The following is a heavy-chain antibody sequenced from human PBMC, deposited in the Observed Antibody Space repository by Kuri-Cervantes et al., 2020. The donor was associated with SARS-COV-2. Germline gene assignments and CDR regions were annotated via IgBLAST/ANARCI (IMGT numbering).Heavy chain of an antibody. V-gene: IGHV3-30*18. CDR1: GFTFSTYS. Sequence: LSLTCAASGFTFSTYSMNWVRQAPGKGLEWVALIQHDGNNKYYADSVKGRFTISRDNSKNTLYLQMNSLRAEDTAVYYCAKDNSDSYGCNWFDPWGQGTLVTVSS. J-gene: IGHJ5*02. D-gene: IGHD5-18*01. CDR2: IQHDGNNK. CDR3: AKDNSDSYGCNWFDP.